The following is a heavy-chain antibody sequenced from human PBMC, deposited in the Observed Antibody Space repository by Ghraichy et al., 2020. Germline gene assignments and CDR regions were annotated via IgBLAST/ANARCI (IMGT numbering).Heavy chain of an antibody. D-gene: IGHD6-19*01. CDR1: GGSISSYY. CDR3: ARATLAVAGYYYYGMDV. CDR2: IYTSGST. J-gene: IGHJ6*02. V-gene: IGHV4-4*07. Sequence: SETLSLTCTVSGGSISSYYWSWIRQPAGKGLEWIGRIYTSGSTNYNPSLKSRVTMSVDTSKNQFSLKLSSVTAADTAVYYCARATLAVAGYYYYGMDVWGQGTTVTVSS.